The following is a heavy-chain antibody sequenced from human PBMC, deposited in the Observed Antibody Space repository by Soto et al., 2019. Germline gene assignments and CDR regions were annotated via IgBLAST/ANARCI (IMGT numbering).Heavy chain of an antibody. V-gene: IGHV4-59*01. Sequence: SETLSLTCTVSGGSISSYYWSWIRQPPGKGLEWIGYIYYSGSTNYNPSLKSRVTISVDTSKNQFSLKLSSVTAADTAVYYCARGPDRGPYYYYYGMDVWGQGTTVTVSS. CDR1: GGSISSYY. J-gene: IGHJ6*02. CDR2: IYYSGST. CDR3: ARGPDRGPYYYYYGMDV.